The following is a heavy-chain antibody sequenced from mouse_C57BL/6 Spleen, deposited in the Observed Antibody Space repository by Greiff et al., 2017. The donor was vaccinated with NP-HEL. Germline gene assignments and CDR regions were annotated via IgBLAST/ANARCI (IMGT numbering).Heavy chain of an antibody. V-gene: IGHV5-4*01. Sequence: EVQGVESGGGLVKPGGSLKLSCAASVFTFSSYAMSWVRQTPEKRLEWVATISDGGSYTYYPDNVKGRFTISRDNAKNNLYLQMSHLKSEDTAMYYCARDGYGSSHWYFDVWGTGTTVTVSS. CDR3: ARDGYGSSHWYFDV. CDR1: VFTFSSYA. J-gene: IGHJ1*03. CDR2: ISDGGSYT. D-gene: IGHD1-1*01.